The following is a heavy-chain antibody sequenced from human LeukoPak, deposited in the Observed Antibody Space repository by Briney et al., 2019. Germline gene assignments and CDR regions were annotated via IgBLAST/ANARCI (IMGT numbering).Heavy chain of an antibody. D-gene: IGHD2-2*01. CDR3: ARGQSDFGYCSSTSCYPHY. J-gene: IGHJ4*02. CDR2: INPSGGST. CDR1: GYTFTSYY. Sequence: ASVKVSCKASGYTFTSYYMHWVRQAPGQGLEWMGIINPSGGSTSYAQKFQGRVTMTRDTSTSTVYMELSSLRSEDTAVYYCARGQSDFGYCSSTSCYPHYWGQGTLVTVSS. V-gene: IGHV1-46*01.